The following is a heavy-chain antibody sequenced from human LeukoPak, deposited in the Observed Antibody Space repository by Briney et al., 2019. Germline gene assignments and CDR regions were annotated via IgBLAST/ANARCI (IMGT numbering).Heavy chain of an antibody. CDR3: ARASTLRRSGDY. D-gene: IGHD6-25*01. V-gene: IGHV1-58*02. CDR1: GFTFTSSA. J-gene: IGHJ4*02. Sequence: SVKVSCKASGFTFTSSAMQWVRQARGQRLEWIGWIVVGSGNTNYAQKLQGRVTMTTDTSTSTAYMELRSLRSDDTAVSYCARASTLRRSGDYWGQGTLVTVSS. CDR2: IVVGSGNT.